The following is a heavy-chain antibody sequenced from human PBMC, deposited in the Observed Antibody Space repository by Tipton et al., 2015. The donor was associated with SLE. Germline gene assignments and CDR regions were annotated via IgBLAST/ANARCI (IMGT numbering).Heavy chain of an antibody. CDR3: AKDSAYYYDTSGYSNY. J-gene: IGHJ4*02. Sequence: SLRLSCAASGFTFSSYGMSWVRRAPGKGLEWVSAISASGGSTYYADSVKGRFTISRDNSKNTLYLQMNSLRAEDTAVYNWAKDSAYYYDTSGYSNYWGRVALVTVSS. CDR1: GFTFSSYG. D-gene: IGHD3-22*01. CDR2: ISASGGST. V-gene: IGHV3-23*01.